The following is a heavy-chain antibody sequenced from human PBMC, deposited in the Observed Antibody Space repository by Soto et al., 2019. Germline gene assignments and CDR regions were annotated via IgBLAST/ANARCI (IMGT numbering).Heavy chain of an antibody. CDR3: ATTVDYNILTGLNCALDI. D-gene: IGHD3-9*01. V-gene: IGHV1-24*01. J-gene: IGHJ3*02. CDR2: FDPEDGET. CDR1: GYTLTELS. Sequence: ASVKVSCKVSGYTLTELSMHWVRQVPGKGLEWMGSFDPEDGETIYTQNFQGRVSMTEDTSADTAYMELSSLRSEDTAVYYCATTVDYNILTGLNCALDIWGQGTVVTVSS.